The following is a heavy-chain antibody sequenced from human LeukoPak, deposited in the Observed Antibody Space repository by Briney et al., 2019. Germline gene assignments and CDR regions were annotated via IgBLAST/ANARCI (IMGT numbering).Heavy chain of an antibody. D-gene: IGHD5-18*01. Sequence: SETLSLTCTVSGGSISSYYWSWIRQPPGKGLEWIGYIYYSGSADFNPSLKSRVTMSVDTSKNQFSVNLSSATAADTAVYYCARRGYSGGSYYFDYWGQGTLVTVSS. CDR1: GGSISSYY. J-gene: IGHJ4*02. CDR3: ARRGYSGGSYYFDY. V-gene: IGHV4-59*08. CDR2: IYYSGSA.